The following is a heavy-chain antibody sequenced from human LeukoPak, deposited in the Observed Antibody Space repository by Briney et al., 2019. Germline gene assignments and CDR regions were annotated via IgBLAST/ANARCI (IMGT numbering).Heavy chain of an antibody. V-gene: IGHV3-53*01. D-gene: IGHD6-13*01. CDR1: GFTVSSNY. J-gene: IGHJ4*02. CDR2: IYSGGST. CDR3: ARDRSSSWYLDY. Sequence: GGSLRLSCAASGFTVSSNYMSWVHQAPGKGLEWVSVIYSGGSTYYADSVEGRFTISRDNSKNTLYLQMNSLRAEDTAVYYCARDRSSSWYLDYWGQGTLVTVSS.